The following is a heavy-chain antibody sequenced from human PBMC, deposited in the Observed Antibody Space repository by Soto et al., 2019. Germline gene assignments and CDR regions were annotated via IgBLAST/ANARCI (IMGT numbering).Heavy chain of an antibody. V-gene: IGHV6-1*01. CDR1: GDSVSSNSAA. D-gene: IGHD1-1*01. CDR2: TYYRSKWYN. CDR3: ARGLVRGAYYYYGMDV. J-gene: IGHJ6*02. Sequence: PSQTLSLTCAISGDSVSSNSAAWNWIRQSPSRGFEWLGRTYYRSKWYNDYAVSVKSRITINPDTSKNQFSLQLNSVTPEDTAVYYCARGLVRGAYYYYGMDVWGQGTTVTVSS.